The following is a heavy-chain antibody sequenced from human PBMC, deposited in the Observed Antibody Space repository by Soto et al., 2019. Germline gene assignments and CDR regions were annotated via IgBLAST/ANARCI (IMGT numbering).Heavy chain of an antibody. CDR3: ARDGGGWTPYFDY. V-gene: IGHV3-33*01. D-gene: IGHD2-15*01. J-gene: IGHJ4*02. CDR1: GFTFSSYG. Sequence: QVKLVESGGGVVQPGRSLRLSCAASGFTFSSYGMHWVRQAPGKGLEWVAVIWYDGSNKYYADSVKGRFTISRDNSKNTLYLQMNSLRAEDTAVYYCARDGGGWTPYFDYWGQGTLVTVSS. CDR2: IWYDGSNK.